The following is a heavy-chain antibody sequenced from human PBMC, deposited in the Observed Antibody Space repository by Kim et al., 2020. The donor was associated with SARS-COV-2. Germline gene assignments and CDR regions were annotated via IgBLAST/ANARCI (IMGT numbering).Heavy chain of an antibody. J-gene: IGHJ6*02. CDR3: ARDWAVGSGDYYGMDV. Sequence: SVKVSCKASGGTFSSYAISWVRQAPGQGLEWMGRIIPILGIANYAQKFQGRVTITADKSTSTAYMELSSLRSEDTAVYYCARDWAVGSGDYYGMDVWGQGTTVTVSS. D-gene: IGHD1-26*01. CDR1: GGTFSSYA. CDR2: IIPILGIA. V-gene: IGHV1-69*04.